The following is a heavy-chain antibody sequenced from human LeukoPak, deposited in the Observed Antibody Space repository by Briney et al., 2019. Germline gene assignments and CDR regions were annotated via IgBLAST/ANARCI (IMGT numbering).Heavy chain of an antibody. CDR3: ARSVRSNYYYYYMDV. CDR1: GVSFSGYY. J-gene: IGHJ6*03. D-gene: IGHD4-17*01. CDR2: INHSGST. V-gene: IGHV4-34*01. Sequence: PSETLSLTCAVYGVSFSGYYWSWIRQPPGKGLEWIGEINHSGSTNYNPSLKSRVTISVDTSKNQFSLKLSSVTAADTAVYYCARSVRSNYYYYYMDVWGKGTTVTVSS.